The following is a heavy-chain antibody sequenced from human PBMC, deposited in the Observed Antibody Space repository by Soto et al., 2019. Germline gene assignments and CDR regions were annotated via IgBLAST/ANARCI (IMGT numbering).Heavy chain of an antibody. D-gene: IGHD3-22*01. CDR2: IYSGGST. V-gene: IGHV3-53*01. CDR1: GFTVSGNY. CDR3: ARDVVVITNKYYYYGMDV. Sequence: GGSLRLSCAASGFTVSGNYMSWVRQSPGKGLEWVSVIYSGGSTYYADSVKGRFTISRDNSKNTLYLQMNSLRAEDTAVYYCARDVVVITNKYYYYGMDVWGQGTTVTVSS. J-gene: IGHJ6*02.